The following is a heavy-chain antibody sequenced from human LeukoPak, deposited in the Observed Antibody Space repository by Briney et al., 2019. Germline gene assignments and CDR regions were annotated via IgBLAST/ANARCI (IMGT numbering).Heavy chain of an antibody. D-gene: IGHD3-3*01. CDR2: ISYDGSNK. CDR1: GFTFSNAW. Sequence: GGSLRLSCAASGFTFSNAWMNWVRQAPGKGLEWVAVISYDGSNKYYADSVKGRFTISRDNSKNTLYLQMNSLRAEDTAVYYCAREKYYDFWSGYYPRYYFDYWGQGTLVTVSS. CDR3: AREKYYDFWSGYYPRYYFDY. V-gene: IGHV3-30-3*01. J-gene: IGHJ4*02.